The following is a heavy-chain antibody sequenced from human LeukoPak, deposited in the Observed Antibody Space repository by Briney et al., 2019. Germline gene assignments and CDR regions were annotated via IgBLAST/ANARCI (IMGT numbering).Heavy chain of an antibody. Sequence: GGSLRLSCAASGFTFSSYAMSWVRQAPEKGLEWVSAISGSGGSTYYADSVKGRFTISRDNSKNTLYLQMNSLRAEDTAVYYCAKALTPQAYYYYYMDVWGKGTTVTVSS. CDR2: ISGSGGST. CDR3: AKALTPQAYYYYYMDV. D-gene: IGHD1-14*01. V-gene: IGHV3-23*01. J-gene: IGHJ6*03. CDR1: GFTFSSYA.